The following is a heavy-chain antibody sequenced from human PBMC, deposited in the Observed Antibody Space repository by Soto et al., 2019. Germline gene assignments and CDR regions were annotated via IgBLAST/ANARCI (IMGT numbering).Heavy chain of an antibody. CDR2: INAGNGNT. Sequence: GGSVKVSCKASGYTFTSYAMHWVRQAPGQRLEWMGWINAGNGNTKYSQKFQGRVTITRDTSASTAYMELSSLRSEDTAVYYCARGLSPYYFDYWGQGTLVTVSS. J-gene: IGHJ4*02. CDR1: GYTFTSYA. D-gene: IGHD2-2*01. CDR3: ARGLSPYYFDY. V-gene: IGHV1-3*01.